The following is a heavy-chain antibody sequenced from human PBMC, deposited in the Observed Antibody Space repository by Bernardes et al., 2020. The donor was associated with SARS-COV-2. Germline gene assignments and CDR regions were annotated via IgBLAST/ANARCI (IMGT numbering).Heavy chain of an antibody. D-gene: IGHD4-17*01. V-gene: IGHV3-48*01. Sequence: GGSLRLSCAASGFTFSSYSMNWVRQAPGKGLEWISYISSSGSTIDYADSVKGRFTISRDNAQNSLYLQMNSLRAEDTAVYYCARGYGGNYYYGMDVSGQGTTVTVSS. CDR3: ARGYGGNYYYGMDV. CDR1: GFTFSSYS. CDR2: ISSSGSTI. J-gene: IGHJ6*02.